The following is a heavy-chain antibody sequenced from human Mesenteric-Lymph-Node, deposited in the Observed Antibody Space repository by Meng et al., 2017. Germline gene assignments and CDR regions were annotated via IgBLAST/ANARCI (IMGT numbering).Heavy chain of an antibody. Sequence: QVQLAVSGPGLAKPPETLSLPFCVSGGSVSSGDYFWSWIRQPPGKVLEWIGYMLYNGISDHNPSLKSRVTISVDTSKNQFSLKLTSVTAADTAVYYCARRGSWYAYFNDWGQGALVTVSS. CDR3: ARRGSWYAYFND. CDR1: GGSVSSGDYF. V-gene: IGHV4-61*08. J-gene: IGHJ4*02. CDR2: MLYNGIS. D-gene: IGHD6-13*01.